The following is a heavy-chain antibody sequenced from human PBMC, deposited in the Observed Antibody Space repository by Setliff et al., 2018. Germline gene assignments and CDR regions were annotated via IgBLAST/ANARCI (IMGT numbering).Heavy chain of an antibody. CDR2: FDHSGTT. Sequence: SETLSLTCTVYGASFSNYYWGWVRQPPEERLEWIAEFDHSGTTKYNPSLKSRVTISADTSKNHFSLKLSSVTAADTAVYYCARDSRAPDVPSYWGQGTLVTVSS. CDR1: GASFSNYY. J-gene: IGHJ4*02. V-gene: IGHV4-34*01. CDR3: ARDSRAPDVPSY. D-gene: IGHD3-22*01.